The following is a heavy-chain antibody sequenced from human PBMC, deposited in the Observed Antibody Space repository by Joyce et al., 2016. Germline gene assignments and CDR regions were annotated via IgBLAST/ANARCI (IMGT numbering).Heavy chain of an antibody. J-gene: IGHJ4*02. CDR1: GYTFTNHY. Sequence: QVQLVQSGAEVKKPGASVKVSCKASGYTFTNHYMHWVRQAPGQGLEWMGIINPSGGSTFYAQRFQDRVSMTKDTSTSTVYMELSSLRSEDTAVYYCARYSESGSYHPFDYWGQGTLVTVSS. V-gene: IGHV1-46*01. D-gene: IGHD1-26*01. CDR2: INPSGGST. CDR3: ARYSESGSYHPFDY.